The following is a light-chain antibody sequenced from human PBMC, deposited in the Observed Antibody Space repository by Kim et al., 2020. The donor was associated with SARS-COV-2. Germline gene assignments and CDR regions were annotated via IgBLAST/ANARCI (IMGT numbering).Light chain of an antibody. Sequence: SPGERATLSCRASQTINNKLVWYQHKPGQAPRLLIYDATTRATGVPARFIGSGSETDFTLTISSLQSEDFAVYYCQQANDWPPLTFGQGTKVYIK. CDR2: DAT. CDR3: QQANDWPPLT. J-gene: IGKJ1*01. V-gene: IGKV3-15*01. CDR1: QTINNK.